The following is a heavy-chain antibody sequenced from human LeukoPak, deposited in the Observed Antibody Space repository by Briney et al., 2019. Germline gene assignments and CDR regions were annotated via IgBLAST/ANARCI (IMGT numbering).Heavy chain of an antibody. Sequence: SETLSLTCTVSGGSISSYYWSWIRQPPGKGLEWIGYIYYSGSTNYNPSLKSRVTISVDTPKNQFSLKLSSVTAADTAVYYCAGATMVRGTADWFDPWGQGTLVTVSS. CDR3: AGATMVRGTADWFDP. CDR1: GGSISSYY. J-gene: IGHJ5*02. V-gene: IGHV4-59*01. D-gene: IGHD3-10*01. CDR2: IYYSGST.